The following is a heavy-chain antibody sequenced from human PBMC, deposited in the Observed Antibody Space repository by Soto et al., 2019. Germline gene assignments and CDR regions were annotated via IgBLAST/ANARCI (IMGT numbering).Heavy chain of an antibody. CDR1: GFTCSSYD. J-gene: IGHJ6*02. Sequence: GGSLRLSCAASGFTCSSYDLRWVRQAPGKGLEWVAVISYDGSNKYYADSVKGRFPISSDNSKNTLYLQMKRLRAEDTAGYYWANSTYYYYYGMDVWGQGTTVTVSS. V-gene: IGHV3-30*18. CDR3: ANSTYYYYYGMDV. D-gene: IGHD3-3*02. CDR2: ISYDGSNK.